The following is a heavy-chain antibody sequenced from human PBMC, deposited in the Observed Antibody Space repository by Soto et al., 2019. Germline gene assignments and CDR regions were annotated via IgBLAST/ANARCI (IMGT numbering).Heavy chain of an antibody. CDR1: GYTFTTYG. V-gene: IGHV1-18*01. J-gene: IGHJ6*02. CDR3: TREGSAPYYYYGMDA. Sequence: ASVKVSCKASGYTFTTYGISWVRQAPGEGLEWLGWINTHNGNTNYAQNLQGRVFMTAYTSTNTAYMELRSLRSDDTAIYYCTREGSAPYYYYGMDAWGQGTTVTVSS. D-gene: IGHD3-10*01. CDR2: INTHNGNT.